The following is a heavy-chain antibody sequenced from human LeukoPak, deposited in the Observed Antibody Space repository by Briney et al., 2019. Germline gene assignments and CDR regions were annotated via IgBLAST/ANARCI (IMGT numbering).Heavy chain of an antibody. CDR2: ISAYNGNT. CDR3: ARVPYYYDSSGYYVDGSVSYYYYGMDV. J-gene: IGHJ6*02. Sequence: ASVKVSCKASGYTFTSYGISWVRQAPGQGLEWMGWISAYNGNTNHAQKLQGRVTMTTDTSTSTAYMELRSLRSDDTAVYYCARVPYYYDSSGYYVDGSVSYYYYGMDVWGQGTTVTVSS. D-gene: IGHD3-22*01. CDR1: GYTFTSYG. V-gene: IGHV1-18*04.